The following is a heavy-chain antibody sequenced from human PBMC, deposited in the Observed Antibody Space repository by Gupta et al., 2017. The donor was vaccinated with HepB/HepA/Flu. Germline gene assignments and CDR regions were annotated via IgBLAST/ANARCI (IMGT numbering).Heavy chain of an antibody. CDR3: ARGRTGDTFFDS. J-gene: IGHJ4*02. CDR2: IEKDGIKK. V-gene: IGHV3-7*01. D-gene: IGHD7-27*01. CDR1: GFSFSNHW. Sequence: EVQLVESGGGLVQPGGSLRLSCAASGFSFSNHWMGWVRQGPGKGLEWVADIEKDGIKKNFVDSVKGRFSISRDNAQNSLYLQMDSLRVEDTAMYYCARGRTGDTFFDSWGQGTLVTVSS.